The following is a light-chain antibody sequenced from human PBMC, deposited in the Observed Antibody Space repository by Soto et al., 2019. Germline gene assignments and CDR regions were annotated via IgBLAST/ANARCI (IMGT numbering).Light chain of an antibody. CDR1: HGISRF. Sequence: DIQITQSPPSLSASAGDTVAITCRASHGISRFLNWYQQKPGEAPKLLIYSASVLRSGVSSRFSGSGSGRESTLTITNLQPEDSATYFCQQSYTTPYTSTQGTSLEIK. CDR3: QQSYTTPYT. V-gene: IGKV1-39*01. CDR2: SAS. J-gene: IGKJ2*01.